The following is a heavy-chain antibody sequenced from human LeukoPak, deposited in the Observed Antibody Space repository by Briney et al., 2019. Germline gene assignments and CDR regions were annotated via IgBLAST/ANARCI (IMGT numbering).Heavy chain of an antibody. CDR3: AKVYDSSGYYLSDAFDI. V-gene: IGHV3-23*01. J-gene: IGHJ3*02. CDR1: GFTFSSYV. CDR2: ISSSGSST. D-gene: IGHD3-22*01. Sequence: GGSLRLSCAPSGFTFSSYVMSWVRQAPSKGLGWVSAISSSGSSTYYADSVKGRFTISRDNSKNTLYLQMNSLRAEDTAVYYCAKVYDSSGYYLSDAFDIWGQGTMVTISS.